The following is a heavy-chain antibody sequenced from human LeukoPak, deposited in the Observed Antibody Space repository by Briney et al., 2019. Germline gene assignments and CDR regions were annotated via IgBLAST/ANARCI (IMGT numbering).Heavy chain of an antibody. J-gene: IGHJ4*02. D-gene: IGHD5-18*01. Sequence: GESLKISCKGSRYTFSSYWIGWVRQMPGKGLEWVGIIYPGDSRTRYSPSFQGRVTISADRSISTAYLQWGSLEASDTALYYCAVGYNYGRTTFDYWGQGTLVTVPS. CDR2: IYPGDSRT. CDR3: AVGYNYGRTTFDY. V-gene: IGHV5-51*01. CDR1: RYTFSSYW.